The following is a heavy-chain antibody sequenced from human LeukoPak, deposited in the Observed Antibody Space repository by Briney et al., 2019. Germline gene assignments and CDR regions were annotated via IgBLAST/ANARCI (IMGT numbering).Heavy chain of an antibody. CDR3: ASRLDTPMVFNS. Sequence: GGSLRLSCAASGFTFGSYGMHRVRQAPGKGLEWVTFIRYDGSDKYYADSVKGRFTISRDNSKNTLYLQMNSLKTEDTAVYYCASRLDTPMVFNSWGQGTLVTVSS. J-gene: IGHJ4*02. D-gene: IGHD5-18*01. V-gene: IGHV3-30*02. CDR2: IRYDGSDK. CDR1: GFTFGSYG.